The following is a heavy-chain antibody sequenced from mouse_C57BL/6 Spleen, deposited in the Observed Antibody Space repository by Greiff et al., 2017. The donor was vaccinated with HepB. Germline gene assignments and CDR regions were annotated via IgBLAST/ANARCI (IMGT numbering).Heavy chain of an antibody. CDR1: GYTFTGYW. V-gene: IGHV1-9*01. D-gene: IGHD1-1*01. Sequence: QVQLQQSGAELMKPGASVKLSCKATGYTFTGYWIEWVKQRPGHGLEWIGEILPGSGSTNYNEKFKGKATFTADTSSNTAYMQLSSLTTDDSAIYCGAMGNTTGSLYCDYWGQGTTRTVSA. CDR3: AMGNTTGSLYCDY. CDR2: ILPGSGST. J-gene: IGHJ2*01.